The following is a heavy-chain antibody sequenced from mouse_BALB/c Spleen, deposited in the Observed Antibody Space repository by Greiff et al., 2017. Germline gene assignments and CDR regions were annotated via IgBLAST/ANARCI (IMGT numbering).Heavy chain of an antibody. D-gene: IGHD2-4*01. Sequence: DVMLVESGGGLVQPGGSMKLSCVASGFTFSNYWMNWVRQSPEKGLEWVAEIRLKSNNYATHYAESVKGRFTISRDDSKSSVYLQMNNLRAEDTGIYYCTRDYDYDRGGYWGQGTTLTVSS. V-gene: IGHV6-6*02. J-gene: IGHJ2*01. CDR1: GFTFSNYW. CDR2: IRLKSNNYAT. CDR3: TRDYDYDRGGY.